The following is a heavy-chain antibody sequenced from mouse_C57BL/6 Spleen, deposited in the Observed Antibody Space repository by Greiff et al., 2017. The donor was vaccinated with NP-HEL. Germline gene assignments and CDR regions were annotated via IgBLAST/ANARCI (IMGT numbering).Heavy chain of an antibody. CDR3: ARWDYYGSDY. Sequence: VQLQQPGAELVMPGASVKLSCKASGYTFTSYWMHWVKQRPGQGLEWIGEIDPSDSYTNYNQKFKGKSTLTVDKSSSTAYMQLSILTSEDSAVYYCARWDYYGSDYWGQGTTLTVSS. CDR1: GYTFTSYW. CDR2: IDPSDSYT. D-gene: IGHD1-1*01. V-gene: IGHV1-69*01. J-gene: IGHJ2*01.